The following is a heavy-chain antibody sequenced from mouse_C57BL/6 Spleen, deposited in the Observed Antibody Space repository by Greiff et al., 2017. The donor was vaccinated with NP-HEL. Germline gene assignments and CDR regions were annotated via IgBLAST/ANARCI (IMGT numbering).Heavy chain of an antibody. J-gene: IGHJ1*03. Sequence: QVQLKQPGAELVMPGASVKLSCKASGYTFTSYWMHWVKQRPGQGLEWIGEIDPSDSYTNYNQKFKGKATLTADKSSSTAYMQLSSLTSEDSAVYFCERRMGQWYFDVWGTGTTVTVSS. CDR2: IDPSDSYT. D-gene: IGHD3-3*01. CDR1: GYTFTSYW. V-gene: IGHV1-69*01. CDR3: ERRMGQWYFDV.